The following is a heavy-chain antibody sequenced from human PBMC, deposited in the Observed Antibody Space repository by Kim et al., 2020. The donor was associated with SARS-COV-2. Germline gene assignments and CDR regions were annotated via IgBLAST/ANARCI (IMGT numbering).Heavy chain of an antibody. J-gene: IGHJ3*01. CDR2: ISHTGNT. V-gene: IGHV4-38-2*02. CDR1: GSSIGIGYY. Sequence: SETLSLTCTVSGSSIGIGYYWGWIRQFPGRGLEWVSSISHTGNTYYNPSLRSRVIISVDTSKREVSLNLTSVTAADTAMYHCARKGISSWFNFDVWGQG. D-gene: IGHD3-9*01. CDR3: ARKGISSWFNFDV.